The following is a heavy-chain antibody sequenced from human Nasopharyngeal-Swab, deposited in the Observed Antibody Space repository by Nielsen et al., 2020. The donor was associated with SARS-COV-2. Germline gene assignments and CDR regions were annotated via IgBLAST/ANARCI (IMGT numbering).Heavy chain of an antibody. V-gene: IGHV1-46*01. CDR3: ARNIVVVPAAVLYYHYGMDV. J-gene: IGHJ6*02. Sequence: ASVKVSCKASGYTFTSYYMHWVRQAPGQGLEWMGIINPSGGSTSYAQKFQGRVTMTRDTSTSTVYMELSSLRSEDTAVYYCARNIVVVPAAVLYYHYGMDVWGQGTTVTVSS. D-gene: IGHD2-2*01. CDR2: INPSGGST. CDR1: GYTFTSYY.